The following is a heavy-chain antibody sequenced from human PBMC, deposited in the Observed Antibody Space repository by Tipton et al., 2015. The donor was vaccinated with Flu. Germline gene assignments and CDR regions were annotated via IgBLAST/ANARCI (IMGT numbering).Heavy chain of an antibody. CDR2: IYHSGST. CDR3: ARSRPGGYSYAFDI. CDR1: GGSISSSNW. V-gene: IGHV4-4*02. Sequence: SLRLSCAVSGGSISSSNWWSWVRQPPGKGLEWIGEIYHSGSTNYNPSLKSRVTISVDKSKNQFSLKLSSVTAADTAVYYCARSRPGGYSYAFDIWGQGTMVTVSS. D-gene: IGHD1-26*01. J-gene: IGHJ3*02.